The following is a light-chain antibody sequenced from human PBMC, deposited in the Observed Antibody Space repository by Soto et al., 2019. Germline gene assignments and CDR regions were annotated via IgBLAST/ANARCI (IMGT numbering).Light chain of an antibody. Sequence: SYELTQPPSVSVVPGQTARITCGGNNIGSKSVHWYQQKPGQAPVLVVYDDSDRPSGIPERFSGSNSGNTATLTISRVEAGDEADYYCQVWDSSSDHRGVFGTGTKLTVL. CDR1: NIGSKS. V-gene: IGLV3-21*02. CDR2: DDS. CDR3: QVWDSSSDHRGV. J-gene: IGLJ1*01.